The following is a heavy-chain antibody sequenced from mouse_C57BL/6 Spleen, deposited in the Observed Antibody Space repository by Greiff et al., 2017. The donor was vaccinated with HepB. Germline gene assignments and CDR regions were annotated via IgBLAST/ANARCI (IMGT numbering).Heavy chain of an antibody. CDR3: ARRGGYYGSCYAMDY. D-gene: IGHD1-1*01. V-gene: IGHV1-52*01. Sequence: QVQLQQPGAELVRPGSSVKLSCKASGYTFTSYWMHWVKQRPIQGLEWIGNIDPSDSETHYNQKFKDKATLTVDKSSSTAYMQLSSLTSEDSAVYYCARRGGYYGSCYAMDYWGQGTSVTVSS. CDR2: IDPSDSET. J-gene: IGHJ4*01. CDR1: GYTFTSYW.